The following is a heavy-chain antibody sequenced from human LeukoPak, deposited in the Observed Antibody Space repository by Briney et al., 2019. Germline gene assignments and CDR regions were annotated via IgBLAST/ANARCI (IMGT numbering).Heavy chain of an antibody. Sequence: SETLSLTCTVSGGSISSGGYYWSWIRQPPGKGLEWIGYIYHSGSTYYNPSLKSRVTISVDRSKNQFSLKLSSVTAADTAVYYCARRDDYSNYYYYMDVWGKGTTVTVSS. V-gene: IGHV4-30-2*01. CDR3: ARRDDYSNYYYYMDV. J-gene: IGHJ6*03. D-gene: IGHD4-11*01. CDR2: IYHSGST. CDR1: GGSISSGGYY.